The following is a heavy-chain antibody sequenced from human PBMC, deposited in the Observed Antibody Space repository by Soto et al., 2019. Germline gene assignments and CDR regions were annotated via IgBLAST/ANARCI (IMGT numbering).Heavy chain of an antibody. CDR1: GGAIGGYY. J-gene: IGHJ5*01. Sequence: SETLSLTCSLSGGAIGGYYWSWIRQPPEKALEWIGYVSYSGSTDYHPSLKSRVSISIATSKNQFSLKMISVTAPATAVYYCARHGSDSGWFFFDSCRQGARVTFSS. CDR2: VSYSGST. D-gene: IGHD6-19*01. CDR3: ARHGSDSGWFFFDS. V-gene: IGHV4-59*08.